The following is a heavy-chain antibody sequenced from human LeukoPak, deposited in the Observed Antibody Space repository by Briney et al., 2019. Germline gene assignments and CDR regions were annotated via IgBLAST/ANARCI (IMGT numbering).Heavy chain of an antibody. CDR1: GFTFSTYW. D-gene: IGHD1-26*01. V-gene: IGHV3-74*01. CDR2: INSDGGTT. J-gene: IGHJ6*01. CDR3: GRSGAPYGLDV. Sequence: GGSLRLSCAASGFTFSTYWMHWVRQAPGKGLVWVSHINSDGGTTNYADSVKGRFTVSRDNAKNTLHLQMHSLRAEDTAIYYCGRSGAPYGLDVWGQGTTVTVSS.